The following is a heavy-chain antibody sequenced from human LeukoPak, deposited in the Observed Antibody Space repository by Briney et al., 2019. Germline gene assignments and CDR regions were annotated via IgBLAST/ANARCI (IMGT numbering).Heavy chain of an antibody. D-gene: IGHD2-2*01. V-gene: IGHV3-49*03. CDR2: IRGKAFGGTT. CDR1: GFTFGDYD. Sequence: GGSLRLSCTASGFTFGDYDMSWFRQAPGKGLEWVGVIRGKAFGGTTDYDASVKGRFTISRDDSESIAYLQMDSLKNEDTAVYYCTRDPRFSISWFSDYWGQGTLVTVSS. CDR3: TRDPRFSISWFSDY. J-gene: IGHJ4*02.